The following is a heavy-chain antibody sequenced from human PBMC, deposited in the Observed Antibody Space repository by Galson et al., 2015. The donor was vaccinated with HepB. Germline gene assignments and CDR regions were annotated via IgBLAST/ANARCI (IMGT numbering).Heavy chain of an antibody. CDR2: IGIAGDT. V-gene: IGHV3-13*01. J-gene: IGHJ4*02. Sequence: SLRLSCAASGFTFSSYDMHWVRQPAGKGLEWVSAIGIAGDTYYPDSVKGRSAISRENSKNSLYLHMNSLRVGDTAVYYCARLSEVGLFDYWGQGTLVTVSS. CDR3: ARLSEVGLFDY. CDR1: GFTFSSYD. D-gene: IGHD2/OR15-2a*01.